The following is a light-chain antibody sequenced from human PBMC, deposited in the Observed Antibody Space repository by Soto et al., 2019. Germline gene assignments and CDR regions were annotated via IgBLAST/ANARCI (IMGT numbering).Light chain of an antibody. CDR2: DAS. V-gene: IGKV3-11*01. J-gene: IGKJ1*01. Sequence: EIVLTQSPGTLSLSPGERATLSCRASQSVSRYLAWYQQKPGQAPRLLIYDASTSATGISARFSGSGSGTDFTLTIIRLEPEVFAMNYGHQRSNWPVTFGQGIKMEVK. CDR1: QSVSRY. CDR3: HQRSNWPVT.